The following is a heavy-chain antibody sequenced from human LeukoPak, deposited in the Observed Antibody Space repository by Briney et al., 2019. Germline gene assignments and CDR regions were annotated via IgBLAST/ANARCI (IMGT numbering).Heavy chain of an antibody. J-gene: IGHJ4*02. CDR3: AKGQDSSH. V-gene: IGHV3-30*18. CDR1: GFTFSSYG. D-gene: IGHD3-22*01. CDR2: ISYDGSNK. Sequence: GGSLRLSCAASGFTFSSYGMRWVRQAPGKGLEWVAVISYDGSNKYYADSVKGRFTISRDNSKNTLYLQMNSLRAEDTAVYYCAKGQDSSHWGQGTLVTVSS.